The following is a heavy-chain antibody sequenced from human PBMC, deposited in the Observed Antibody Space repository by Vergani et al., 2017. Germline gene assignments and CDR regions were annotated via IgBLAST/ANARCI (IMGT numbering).Heavy chain of an antibody. Sequence: QLQLQESGPGLVKPSETLSLTCTVSGGSISSYYWSWIRQRPGKGLEWIGYIYYSGSTNYNPSLKSRVTISVDTSKNQFSLKLSSVTAADTAVYYCARGVAVAGTNWFDPWGQGTLVTVSS. J-gene: IGHJ5*02. D-gene: IGHD6-19*01. CDR3: ARGVAVAGTNWFDP. V-gene: IGHV4-59*01. CDR2: IYYSGST. CDR1: GGSISSYY.